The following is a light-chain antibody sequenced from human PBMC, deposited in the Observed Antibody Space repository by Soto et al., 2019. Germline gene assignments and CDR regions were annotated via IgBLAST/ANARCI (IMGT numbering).Light chain of an antibody. Sequence: EIVMTQSPATLSVSPGERATLSCRASQSVSSNLAWYQQKPGQAPRLLIYGASNRATGIPARFSGSGSGTDFTLTISSLEPEDFAVYYCQQRGNWLDTFGQGTKLEIK. CDR2: GAS. CDR1: QSVSSN. V-gene: IGKV3-11*01. CDR3: QQRGNWLDT. J-gene: IGKJ2*01.